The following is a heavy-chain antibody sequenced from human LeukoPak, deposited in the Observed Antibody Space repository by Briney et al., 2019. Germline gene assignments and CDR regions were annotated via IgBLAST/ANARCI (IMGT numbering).Heavy chain of an antibody. CDR2: IYYSGST. V-gene: IGHV4-39*01. CDR3: ARQWIQLWRVLDY. Sequence: SETLSLTCTVSGGSISSSSYYWGWIRQPPGKGLEWIGSIYYSGSTYYNPSLKSRVTISVDTSKNQFSLKLSSVTAADTAVYYCARQWIQLWRVLDYWGQGTLVTVSS. J-gene: IGHJ4*02. D-gene: IGHD5-18*01. CDR1: GGSISSSSYY.